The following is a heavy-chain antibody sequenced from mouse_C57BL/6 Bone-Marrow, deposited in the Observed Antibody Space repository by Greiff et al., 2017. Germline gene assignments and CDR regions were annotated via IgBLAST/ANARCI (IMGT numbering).Heavy chain of an antibody. V-gene: IGHV14-4*01. CDR3: PSFDGNYFDF. J-gene: IGHJ2*01. D-gene: IGHD2-3*01. CDR2: IDPEIGDT. Sequence: VQLQQSGAELVRPGASVKLSCTASGFYIKDDYIHWVKQRPEQGLEWIGWIDPEIGDTEYASKFPGKATITSDTSSNTAYLQLSSLTSEDTAVDYCPSFDGNYFDFWGQGTPLTVAS. CDR1: GFYIKDDY.